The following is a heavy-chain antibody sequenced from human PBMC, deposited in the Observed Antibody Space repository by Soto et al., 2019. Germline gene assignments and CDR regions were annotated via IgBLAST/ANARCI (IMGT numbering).Heavy chain of an antibody. J-gene: IGHJ3*02. CDR3: AREPGQGIGAFDI. D-gene: IGHD1-26*01. CDR2: IYYSGST. Sequence: SETLSLTCTVSGGSISSSSYYWGWIRQPPGKGLEWIGCIYYSGSTYYNPSLKSRVTISVDTSKHQFSLKLSSVTAADTAVYYCAREPGQGIGAFDIWGQGTMVTVSS. V-gene: IGHV4-39*01. CDR1: GGSISSSSYY.